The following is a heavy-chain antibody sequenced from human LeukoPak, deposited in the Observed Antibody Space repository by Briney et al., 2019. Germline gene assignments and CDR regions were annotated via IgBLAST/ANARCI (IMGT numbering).Heavy chain of an antibody. Sequence: PGGSLRLSCAASGFTFSSYSMNWVRQAPGKGLEWVSSISSSSSYIYYADSVKGRFTISRDNAKNSLYLQMNSLRAEDTAVYYCASRLSSSSAPSDYWGQGTLVTVSS. J-gene: IGHJ4*02. CDR3: ASRLSSSSAPSDY. V-gene: IGHV3-21*01. CDR1: GFTFSSYS. D-gene: IGHD6-6*01. CDR2: ISSSSSYI.